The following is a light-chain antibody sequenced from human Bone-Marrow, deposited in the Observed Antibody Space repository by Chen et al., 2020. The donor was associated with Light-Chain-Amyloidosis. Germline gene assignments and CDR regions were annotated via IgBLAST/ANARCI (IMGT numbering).Light chain of an antibody. CDR3: MQTLESPT. J-gene: IGKJ1*01. Sequence: DIVLTQSPLTLPVTPGEPASISCRSSQSLRHSNGINYLDWFLQRPGQSPQLLIYVASDRASGVHDRFSGSGSGTEFTLEISRVEAEDVGIYFCMQTLESPTFGQGTKVEI. CDR2: VAS. V-gene: IGKV2-28*01. CDR1: QSLRHSNGINY.